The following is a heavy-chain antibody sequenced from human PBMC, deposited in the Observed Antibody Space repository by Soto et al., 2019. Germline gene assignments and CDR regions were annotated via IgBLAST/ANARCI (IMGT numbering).Heavy chain of an antibody. J-gene: IGHJ6*04. CDR2: IIPIIGAP. V-gene: IGHV1-69*08. CDR3: ASESGTTEWTRGMDV. CDR1: GDILSGYT. D-gene: IGHD1-1*01. Sequence: VELEQSGAEVKKPGSSVKVSCTTSGDILSGYTFSWVRQAPGQGLERMGRIIPIIGAPFSTQKFQDRVACTADISTNPVYMALRSLTSEDTAVHYCASESGTTEWTRGMDVWGKGTTVTVSS.